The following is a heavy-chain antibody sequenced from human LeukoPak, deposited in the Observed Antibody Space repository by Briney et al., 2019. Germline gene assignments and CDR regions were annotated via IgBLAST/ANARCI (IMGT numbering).Heavy chain of an antibody. Sequence: ASVKVSCKASGGTFSSYAISWVRQAPGQGLEWMGRIIPILGIANYAQKFQGRVTMTEDTSTDTAYMELSSLRSEDTAVYYCATDYFDYWGQGTLVTVSS. V-gene: IGHV1-69*04. J-gene: IGHJ4*02. CDR1: GGTFSSYA. CDR2: IIPILGIA. CDR3: ATDYFDY.